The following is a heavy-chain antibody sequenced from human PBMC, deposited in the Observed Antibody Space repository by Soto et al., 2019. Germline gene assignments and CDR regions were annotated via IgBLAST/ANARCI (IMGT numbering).Heavy chain of an antibody. Sequence: EVQLLESGGGLVQPGGSLRLSCAASGFTFSSYAMSWVRQAPGKGLEWVSTVSGSGGSTYFADSVKGRFTISRDNSKNTLYLQMNSLRAEDTAVYYCTKEGRWLSEGVDYWGQGTLVTVSS. D-gene: IGHD1-26*01. V-gene: IGHV3-23*01. CDR2: VSGSGGST. CDR1: GFTFSSYA. J-gene: IGHJ4*02. CDR3: TKEGRWLSEGVDY.